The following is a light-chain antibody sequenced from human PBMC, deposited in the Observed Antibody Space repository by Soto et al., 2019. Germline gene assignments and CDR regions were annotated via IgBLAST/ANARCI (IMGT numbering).Light chain of an antibody. CDR2: DAS. CDR1: QSINAW. V-gene: IGKV1-5*01. CDR3: QHYNIYSPWT. J-gene: IGKJ1*01. Sequence: IQMTQSPSTPSASVGDRVTLTCRASQSINAWLAWYQQKPGKAPKLLIYDASSLQSGVPSRFSGSGSGTEFTLTISGLQPDDFATYYCQHYNIYSPWTFGQGTKVEIK.